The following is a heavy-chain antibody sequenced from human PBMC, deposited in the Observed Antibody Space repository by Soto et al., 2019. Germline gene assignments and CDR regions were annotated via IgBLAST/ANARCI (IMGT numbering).Heavy chain of an antibody. CDR2: IKYDGSEK. CDR3: AKDGCPDGICYVRDHWFDP. CDR1: GFTFSSYW. J-gene: IGHJ5*02. D-gene: IGHD2-8*01. Sequence: GSLRLSCAASGFTFSSYWMSWVRQAPGRGLEWMANIKYDGSEKYYVDSVKGRLTISRDNAKNSLYLQMNSLREEDTAVYYSAKDGCPDGICYVRDHWFDPWGQGAQVTVSS. V-gene: IGHV3-7*01.